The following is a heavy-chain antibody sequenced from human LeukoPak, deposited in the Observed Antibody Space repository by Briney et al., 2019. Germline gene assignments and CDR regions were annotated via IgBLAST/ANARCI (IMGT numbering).Heavy chain of an antibody. Sequence: GGSLRLSCAASGFTFSSYAMSWVRQLPGKGLEWVSTVTGTGGGTYYADSVKDRFTISRDNSKNTLSLQMNSLRAEDTALYYCAKDWGYASGTYYTSWGQGTLVTVSS. J-gene: IGHJ5*02. V-gene: IGHV3-23*01. D-gene: IGHD3-10*01. CDR2: VTGTGGGT. CDR3: AKDWGYASGTYYTS. CDR1: GFTFSSYA.